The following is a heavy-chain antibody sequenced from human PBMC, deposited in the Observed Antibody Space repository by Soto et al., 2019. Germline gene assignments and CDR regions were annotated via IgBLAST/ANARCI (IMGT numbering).Heavy chain of an antibody. CDR2: TYYRSKWHR. CDR1: GDSVSSTSAA. V-gene: IGHV6-1*01. D-gene: IGHD2-8*01. Sequence: SQTLSLTCVISGDSVSSTSAAWNLLRQSPSRGLEWLGRTYYRSKWHRDYAMSVESRIIINPDTSKNQFSLQLHSMTPDDSAVYYCARDFNGLHPWCQGTLVT. J-gene: IGHJ5*02. CDR3: ARDFNGLHP.